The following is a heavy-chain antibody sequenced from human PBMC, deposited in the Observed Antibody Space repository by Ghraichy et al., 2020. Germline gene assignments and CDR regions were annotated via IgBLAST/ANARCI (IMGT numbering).Heavy chain of an antibody. J-gene: IGHJ4*02. D-gene: IGHD1-26*01. CDR3: AKTPGVGPTAAHFDY. Sequence: GGSLRLSCAASGFTFTSYGIHWVRQAPGKGLEWVAVISHDGNNKYYADSVKGRFTISRDNSRNTLSLQMDSLSPEDAAVYYCAKTPGVGPTAAHFDYWGQGTLVTVSS. V-gene: IGHV3-30*18. CDR1: GFTFTSYG. CDR2: ISHDGNNK.